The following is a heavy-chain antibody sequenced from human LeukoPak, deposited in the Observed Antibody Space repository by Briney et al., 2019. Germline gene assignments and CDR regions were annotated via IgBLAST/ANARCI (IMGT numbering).Heavy chain of an antibody. CDR1: GGSISSYY. CDR2: IYYSGST. D-gene: IGHD3-10*01. V-gene: IGHV4-59*01. J-gene: IGHJ4*02. CDR3: ARAPYGSGSYYRFDY. Sequence: SETLSLTCTVSGGSISSYYWSWIRQPPGKGLEWIGYIYYSGSTNYNPSLKSRVTISVDTSKNQFSLKLSSVTAADTAVYYCARAPYGSGSYYRFDYWGQGTLVTVSS.